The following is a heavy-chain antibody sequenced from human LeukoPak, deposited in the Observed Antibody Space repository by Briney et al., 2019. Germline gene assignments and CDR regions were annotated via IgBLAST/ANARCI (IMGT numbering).Heavy chain of an antibody. V-gene: IGHV5-51*01. CDR2: IYPGDYDT. CDR1: GYTFTTYW. CDR3: ARNYGSGNYYTPSDY. J-gene: IGHJ4*02. D-gene: IGHD3-10*01. Sequence: GESLNISCKGSGYTFTTYWIALVRQMPGKGLEWMGIIYPGDYDTRYSPSFQGQVTISADKSISTAYLQWSKLKASDTAMYYCARNYGSGNYYTPSDYWGQGTLVTVSS.